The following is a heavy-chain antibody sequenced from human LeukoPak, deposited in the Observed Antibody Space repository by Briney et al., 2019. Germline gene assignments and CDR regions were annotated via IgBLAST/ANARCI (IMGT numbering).Heavy chain of an antibody. D-gene: IGHD3-9*01. CDR1: GFTFSSYG. J-gene: IGHJ4*02. CDR3: AKGDYDILTGYFHY. Sequence: GRSLRLSCAASGFTFSSYGMHWVRQAPGKGLEWVSGISWNSGSIGYADSVKGRFTISRDNAKNSLYLQMNSLRAEDTALYYCAKGDYDILTGYFHYWGQGTLVTVSS. CDR2: ISWNSGSI. V-gene: IGHV3-9*01.